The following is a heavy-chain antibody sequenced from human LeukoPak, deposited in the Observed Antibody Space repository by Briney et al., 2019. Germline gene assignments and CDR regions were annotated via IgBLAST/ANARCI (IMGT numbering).Heavy chain of an antibody. J-gene: IGHJ4*02. V-gene: IGHV3-7*01. CDR2: IKQDGSEK. Sequence: PGGSLRLSCAASGFTFSNARMSWVRQAPGKGLEWVANIKQDGSEKYYVDPVKGRFTISRDNAKNSLYLQMNSLRAEDTAVYYCARASSSWYYWGQGTLVTVSS. CDR1: GFTFSNAR. CDR3: ARASSSWYY. D-gene: IGHD6-13*01.